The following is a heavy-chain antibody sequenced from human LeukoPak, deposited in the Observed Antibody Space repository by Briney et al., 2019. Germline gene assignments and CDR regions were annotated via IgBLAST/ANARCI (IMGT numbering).Heavy chain of an antibody. V-gene: IGHV3-30-3*01. CDR1: GFTFSSYA. J-gene: IGHJ4*02. Sequence: GGSLRLSCAASGFTFSSYAMHWVRQAPGKGLEWVAVISYDGSNKYYADSVKGRFTISRDNSKNTLYLQMNSLRAEDTAVYYCARDHSGIVVVPAAYYFDYWGQGTLVTVPA. CDR3: ARDHSGIVVVPAAYYFDY. D-gene: IGHD2-2*01. CDR2: ISYDGSNK.